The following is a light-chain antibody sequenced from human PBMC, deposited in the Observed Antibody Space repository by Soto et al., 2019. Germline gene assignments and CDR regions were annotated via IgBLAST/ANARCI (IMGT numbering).Light chain of an antibody. CDR2: DVS. V-gene: IGLV2-14*03. CDR3: SSYTSTNFVI. J-gene: IGLJ2*01. CDR1: SGDIGDYNS. Sequence: QSALTQPASVSGSPGQSITISCTGSSGDIGDYNSVSWYKQHPGKAPKLMIYDVSNRPSGVSNRFSGSKSGNTASLTISGVKAEDEADYYCSSYTSTNFVIFGGGTKLTVL.